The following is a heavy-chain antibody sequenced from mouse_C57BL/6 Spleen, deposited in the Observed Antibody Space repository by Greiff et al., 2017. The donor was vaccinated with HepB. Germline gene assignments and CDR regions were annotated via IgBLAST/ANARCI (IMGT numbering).Heavy chain of an antibody. J-gene: IGHJ2*01. CDR3: AATVVAHFDY. CDR2: ISSGGSYT. V-gene: IGHV5-6*01. Sequence: EVQLVESGGDLVKPGGSLKLSCAASGFTFSSYGMSWVRQTPDKRLEWVATISSGGSYTYYPDSVKGRFTISRDNAKNTLYLQMSSLKSEDTAMYYCAATVVAHFDYWGQGTTLTVSS. D-gene: IGHD1-1*01. CDR1: GFTFSSYG.